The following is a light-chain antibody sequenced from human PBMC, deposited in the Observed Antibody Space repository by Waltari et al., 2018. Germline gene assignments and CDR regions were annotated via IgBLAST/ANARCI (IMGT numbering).Light chain of an antibody. Sequence: EVVLTQFPDTLSLSPGEGATLSCRPVQSLSTSSLAWYQQRPGQAPRLLLYGAAKRATGIPDRFSGSGSRTDFTLTISRLEPEDFAVYYCQQYGNSVWTFGQGTKVEVK. J-gene: IGKJ1*01. CDR3: QQYGNSVWT. V-gene: IGKV3-20*01. CDR1: QSLSTSS. CDR2: GAA.